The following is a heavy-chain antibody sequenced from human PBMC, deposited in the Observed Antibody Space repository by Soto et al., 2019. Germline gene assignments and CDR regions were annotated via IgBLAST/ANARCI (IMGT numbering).Heavy chain of an antibody. Sequence: QVQLVESGGGVVQPGRSLRLSCAASGFTFSSYAMHWVRQAPGKGLEWVAVISYDGSNKYYADSVKGRFTISRDNSKNTLYLKMNSLRAEDTAVYYCARGYYYDSSGYLTDAFDIWGQGTMVTVSS. J-gene: IGHJ3*02. V-gene: IGHV3-30-3*01. D-gene: IGHD3-22*01. CDR1: GFTFSSYA. CDR2: ISYDGSNK. CDR3: ARGYYYDSSGYLTDAFDI.